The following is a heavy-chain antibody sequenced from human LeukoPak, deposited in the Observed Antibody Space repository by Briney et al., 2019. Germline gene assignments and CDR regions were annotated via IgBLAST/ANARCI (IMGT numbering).Heavy chain of an antibody. CDR3: ARDVGGYDPDPFYYYYYYMDV. J-gene: IGHJ6*03. D-gene: IGHD5-12*01. CDR1: GYTFTSYA. Sequence: GASVKVSCKASGYTFTSYAMNWVRQAPGQGLEWMGGIIPIFGTANYAQKFQGRVTITADKSTSTAYMELSSLRSEDTAVYYCARDVGGYDPDPFYYYYYYMDVWGKGTTVTVSS. CDR2: IIPIFGTA. V-gene: IGHV1-69*06.